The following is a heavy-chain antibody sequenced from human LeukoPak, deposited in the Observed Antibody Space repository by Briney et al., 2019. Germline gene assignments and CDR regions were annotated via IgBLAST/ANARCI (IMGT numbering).Heavy chain of an antibody. V-gene: IGHV3-66*01. CDR1: GFIVSSNY. J-gene: IGHJ4*02. CDR3: AREGLYYYDSSGSKLGGLAY. D-gene: IGHD3-22*01. Sequence: GGSLRLSCAASGFIVSSNYMSWVRQAPGKGLEWVSVIYSGGNTYQADSVKGRFTISRDNSKTTLYIQMNSLRAEDTAVYYYAREGLYYYDSSGSKLGGLAYWGQGTLVTVSS. CDR2: IYSGGNT.